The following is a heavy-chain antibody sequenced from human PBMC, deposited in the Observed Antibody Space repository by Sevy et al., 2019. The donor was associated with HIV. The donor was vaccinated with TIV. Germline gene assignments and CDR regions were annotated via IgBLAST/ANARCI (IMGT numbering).Heavy chain of an antibody. D-gene: IGHD2-8*01. CDR3: AREGCTKPHDY. V-gene: IGHV3-23*01. CDR2: FSFGCGRI. J-gene: IGHJ4*02. CDR1: GFTFSKYS. Sequence: GGSLRLSCEASGFTFSKYSMSWVRQAPGKGLEWVSTFSFGCGRINYADSVKGRLTISRDDSKNTLYLQMNSLRAEDTAVYYCAREGCTKPHDYWGQGTLVTGSS.